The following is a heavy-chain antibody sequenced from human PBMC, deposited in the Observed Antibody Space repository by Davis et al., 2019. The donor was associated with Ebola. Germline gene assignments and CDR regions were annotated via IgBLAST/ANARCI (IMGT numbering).Heavy chain of an antibody. D-gene: IGHD6-13*01. CDR3: ATQTNGGAAAGIMGFYYYYGMDV. V-gene: IGHV4-39*01. CDR2: IYYSGST. Sequence: MPSETLSLTCTVSGGSISSSSYYWGWIRQPPGKGLEWIGTIYYSGSTHYNPSLKSRVTISVDTSKNQFSLKLSSVTAADTAVYYCATQTNGGAAAGIMGFYYYYGMDVWGQGTTVTVSS. CDR1: GGSISSSSYY. J-gene: IGHJ6*02.